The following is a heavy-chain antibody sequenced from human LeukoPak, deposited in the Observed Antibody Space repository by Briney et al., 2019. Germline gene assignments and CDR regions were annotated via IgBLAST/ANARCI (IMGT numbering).Heavy chain of an antibody. V-gene: IGHV3-23*01. CDR1: GFTFSSYA. Sequence: PGGSLRLSCAASGFTFSSYAMSWVRQAPGKGLEWVSAISGSGGSTYYADSVKGRFTIPRDNSKNTLYLQMNSLRAEDTAVYYCAKVTLYDILTGYDYFDYWGQGTLVTVSS. CDR2: ISGSGGST. CDR3: AKVTLYDILTGYDYFDY. D-gene: IGHD3-9*01. J-gene: IGHJ4*02.